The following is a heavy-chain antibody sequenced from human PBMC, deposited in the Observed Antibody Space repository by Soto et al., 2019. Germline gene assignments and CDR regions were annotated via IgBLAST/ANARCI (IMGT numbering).Heavy chain of an antibody. CDR1: GYTFTSYY. CDR2: INPNSGKT. J-gene: IGHJ5*02. V-gene: IGHV1-46*01. CDR3: ARMATSGTLNWFDP. Sequence: RASVKVSCKASGYTFTSYYMHWVRQAPGQGLEWMGIINPNSGKTGYAQKFQGRVTMTRDTSMSTAHLELSSLRSDDTAIYYCARMATSGTLNWFDPWGQGTLVTVSS.